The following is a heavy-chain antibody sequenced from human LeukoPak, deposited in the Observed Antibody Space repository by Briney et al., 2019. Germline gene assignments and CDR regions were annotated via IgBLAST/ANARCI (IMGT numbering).Heavy chain of an antibody. J-gene: IGHJ4*02. CDR3: ARHADYFDY. CDR2: IYYSGST. CDR1: GGSISSSSYY. V-gene: IGHV4-39*01. Sequence: NFSETLSLTCTVSGGSISSSSYYWGWIRQPPGKGLEWIGSIYYSGSTYYNPSLKSRVTISVDTSKNQFSLKLSSVTAADTAVYYCARHADYFDYWGQGTLVTVSS.